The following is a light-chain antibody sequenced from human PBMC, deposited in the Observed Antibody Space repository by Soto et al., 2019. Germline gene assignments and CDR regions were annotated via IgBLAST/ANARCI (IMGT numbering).Light chain of an antibody. CDR3: QQRSKFLWT. V-gene: IGKV3-11*01. Sequence: EIVLTQSPATLSLSPGERATLSCRASQSVSSYLAWYQQKPGQAPRLLMYDTSNRAPGIPARFSGSGSGTDFTLTISSLEPEDFAFYLGQQRSKFLWTFGQGTKVDI. CDR1: QSVSSY. J-gene: IGKJ1*01. CDR2: DTS.